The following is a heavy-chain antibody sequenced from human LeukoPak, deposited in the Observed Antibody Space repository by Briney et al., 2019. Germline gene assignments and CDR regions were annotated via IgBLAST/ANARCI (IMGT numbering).Heavy chain of an antibody. CDR2: ISYDGSNK. Sequence: PGGPLTLSCAASGFTYSSYGKHWVRQAPGKGLEWVADISYDGSNKYYADSVKGRFLLPRDNPKNSLYLKMSTLRVEHTRVYYCTRDPRHLDYWGQGTLVTVSS. J-gene: IGHJ4*02. V-gene: IGHV3-30*03. CDR1: GFTYSSYG. CDR3: TRDPRHLDY.